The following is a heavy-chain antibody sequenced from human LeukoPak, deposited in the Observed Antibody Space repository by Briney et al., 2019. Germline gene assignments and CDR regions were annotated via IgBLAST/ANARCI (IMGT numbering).Heavy chain of an antibody. Sequence: SETLSLTCTVSGGSISSSSYYWGWIRQPPGKGLEWIGSIYYSGSTYYNPSLKSRVTISVDTSKNQFSLKLSSVTAADTAVYYCARDNGAYYLDYWGQGTLVTVCS. CDR3: ARDNGAYYLDY. CDR2: IYYSGST. CDR1: GGSISSSSYY. J-gene: IGHJ4*02. D-gene: IGHD2-8*01. V-gene: IGHV4-39*07.